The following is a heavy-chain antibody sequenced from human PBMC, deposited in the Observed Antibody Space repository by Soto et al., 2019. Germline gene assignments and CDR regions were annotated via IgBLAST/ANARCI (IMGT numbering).Heavy chain of an antibody. CDR3: ARGGDIAVAGTGYYYYYGMDV. D-gene: IGHD6-19*01. CDR1: GYTFTGYY. Sequence: QVQLVQSGAEVKKPGASVKVSCKASGYTFTGYYMHWVRQAPGQGLEWMGWINPIFGTANYAQKFQGRVTITADESTSTAYMELSSLRSEDTAVYYCARGGDIAVAGTGYYYYYGMDVWGQGTTVTVSS. V-gene: IGHV1-69*01. CDR2: INPIFGTA. J-gene: IGHJ6*02.